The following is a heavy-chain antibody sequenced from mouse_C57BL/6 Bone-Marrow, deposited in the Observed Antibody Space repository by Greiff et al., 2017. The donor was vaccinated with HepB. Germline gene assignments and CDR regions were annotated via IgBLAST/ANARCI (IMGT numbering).Heavy chain of an antibody. Sequence: EVQLQQSGEGLVKPGGSLKLSCAASGFTFSSYAMSWVRQTPEKRLEWVATISDGGSYTYYPDNVKGRFTFSRDNAKNNLYLQMSHLKSEDTAMYYCARGPTGTAFDYWGQGTTLTVSS. J-gene: IGHJ2*01. V-gene: IGHV5-4*01. CDR2: ISDGGSYT. D-gene: IGHD1-2*01. CDR1: GFTFSSYA. CDR3: ARGPTGTAFDY.